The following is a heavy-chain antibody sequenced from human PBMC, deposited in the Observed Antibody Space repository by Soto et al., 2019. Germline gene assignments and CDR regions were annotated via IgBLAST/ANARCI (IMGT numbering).Heavy chain of an antibody. Sequence: SETLSLTCAVSGGSISSNNWWSWVRQPPGKGLEWIGQIYHSGSTNYNPSLKSRVTISVDKSKNQFSLRLTSVTAADTAVYYCARCYVVRGLISFYYYGMDVWGQGTTVTVSS. V-gene: IGHV4-4*02. CDR3: ARCYVVRGLISFYYYGMDV. J-gene: IGHJ6*02. CDR1: GGSISSNNW. D-gene: IGHD3-10*01. CDR2: IYHSGST.